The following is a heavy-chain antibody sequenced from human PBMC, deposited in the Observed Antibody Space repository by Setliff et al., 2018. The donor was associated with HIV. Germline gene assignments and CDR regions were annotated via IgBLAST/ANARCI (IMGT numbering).Heavy chain of an antibody. CDR2: ISASSVNT. J-gene: IGHJ4*01. Sequence: ASVKVSCKASGYTFINYHITWVRQAPGQGLEWVGSISASSVNTNYTQGRVTMTTDTSTSTAYMELRSLRSDDSAVYYCARGALLAVFDFDHWGHGTQVTVSS. V-gene: IGHV1-18*01. D-gene: IGHD3-10*01. CDR3: ARGALLAVFDFDH. CDR1: GYTFINYH.